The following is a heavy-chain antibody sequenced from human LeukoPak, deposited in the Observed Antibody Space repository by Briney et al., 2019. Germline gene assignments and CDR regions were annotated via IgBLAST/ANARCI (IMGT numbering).Heavy chain of an antibody. Sequence: PGGSLRLSCAASGFTFSSYAMSWVRQAPGKGLEWVSAISGSGGSTYYADSVKGRFTISRDNSKNTLYLQMNSLRAEDTAVYYCVHMVRGVIIIVYFDYWGQGTLVTVSS. V-gene: IGHV3-23*01. CDR1: GFTFSSYA. CDR2: ISGSGGST. CDR3: VHMVRGVIIIVYFDY. J-gene: IGHJ4*02. D-gene: IGHD3-10*01.